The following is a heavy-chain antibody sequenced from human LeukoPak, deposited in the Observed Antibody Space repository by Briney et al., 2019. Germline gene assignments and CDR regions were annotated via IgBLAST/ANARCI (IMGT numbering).Heavy chain of an antibody. CDR1: GGTVSSYA. CDR3: ALYPRYSSGWYPKYYFYYSMHV. Sequence: PVRLSCKASGGTVSSYAISWVGQAARQRRGGLGGMITIFSAANYAQKFQGRVTTPADESTSTACMELRSLRSEDTAVYYCALYPRYSSGWYPKYYFYYSMHVWGKGTTVTLSS. CDR2: MITIFSAA. D-gene: IGHD6-19*01. V-gene: IGHV1-69*13. J-gene: IGHJ6*03.